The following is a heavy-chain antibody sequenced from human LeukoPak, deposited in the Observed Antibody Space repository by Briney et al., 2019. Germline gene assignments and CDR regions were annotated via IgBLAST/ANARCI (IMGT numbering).Heavy chain of an antibody. J-gene: IGHJ4*02. CDR3: ARIGYSTSWANSDY. D-gene: IGHD6-13*01. CDR2: IRTDGGEK. V-gene: IGHV3-30*02. CDR1: GFTFRNYG. Sequence: GGSLRLSCAASGFTFRNYGMHWVRQAPGKGLEWVASIRTDGGEKYHADSVQGRFSISRGNSKNTLYLQMDSLRAEDTALYYCARIGYSTSWANSDYWGQGTLVTVSS.